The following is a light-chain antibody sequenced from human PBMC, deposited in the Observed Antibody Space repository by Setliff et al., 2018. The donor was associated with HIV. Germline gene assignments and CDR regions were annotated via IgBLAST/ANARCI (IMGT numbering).Light chain of an antibody. V-gene: IGKV1-5*03. J-gene: IGKJ3*01. Sequence: DIQMTQSPSTLSASVGDRVTITCRASQSVNTYLAWYQQKPGKAPKLLIYRASTLESGVPSRFSGSGSGTEFTLTISSLQPDDFATYYCRQYNGFFQGFTFGPGTKVDIK. CDR1: QSVNTY. CDR3: RQYNGFFQGFT. CDR2: RAS.